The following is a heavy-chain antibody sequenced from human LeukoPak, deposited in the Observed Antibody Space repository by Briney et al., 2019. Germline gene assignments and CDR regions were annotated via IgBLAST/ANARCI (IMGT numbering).Heavy chain of an antibody. CDR1: GYTFTGYD. D-gene: IGHD2-15*01. V-gene: IGHV1-2*02. J-gene: IGHJ4*02. Sequence: ASVKVSCEASGYTFTGYDMHWLRPAPGQGLEWMGWINPNSGGTNYAQKFQGRVTMTRDTSISTAYMELSRLRSDDTAVYYCARERTLTSCYDYWGQGTLVTVSS. CDR3: ARERTLTSCYDY. CDR2: INPNSGGT.